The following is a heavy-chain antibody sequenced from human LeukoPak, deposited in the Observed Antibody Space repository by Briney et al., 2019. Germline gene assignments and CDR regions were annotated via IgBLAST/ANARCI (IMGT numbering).Heavy chain of an antibody. V-gene: IGHV1-18*01. CDR3: ARDNGAFPYYDFWSGPHPAYYYGMDV. J-gene: IGHJ6*02. CDR2: ISAYNGNT. CDR1: GYTFTSYG. D-gene: IGHD3-3*01. Sequence: ASVKVSCKASGYTFTSYGISWVRQAPGQGLEWMGWISAYNGNTNYAQKLQGRVTMTTDTSTSTAYMELRSLRSDDTAVYYCARDNGAFPYYDFWSGPHPAYYYGMDVWGQGTTVTVSS.